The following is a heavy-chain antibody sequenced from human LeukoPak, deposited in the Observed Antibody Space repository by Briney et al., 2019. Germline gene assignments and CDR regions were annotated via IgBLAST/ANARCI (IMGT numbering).Heavy chain of an antibody. CDR3: AAESLGEQFGDLLGDYYGMDV. Sequence: SVKVSCKASGFTFTSSPMQWVRQARGQRLEWIGWIVVASGDTNYAQKFQERVIITRDMSTNIAYMELSSLTSEDTAVYYCAAESLGEQFGDLLGDYYGMDVWGQGTTVIVSS. CDR1: GFTFTSSP. V-gene: IGHV1-58*02. J-gene: IGHJ6*02. CDR2: IVVASGDT. D-gene: IGHD3-10*01.